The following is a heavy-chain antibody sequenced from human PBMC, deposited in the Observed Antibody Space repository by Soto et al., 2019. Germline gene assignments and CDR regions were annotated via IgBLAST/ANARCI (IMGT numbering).Heavy chain of an antibody. J-gene: IGHJ6*02. CDR1: GFTFSSYA. CDR2: ISYDGSNK. V-gene: IGHV3-30-3*01. CDR3: ARDKQQLEYYYYGMDV. Sequence: PGGSLRLSCAASGFTFSSYAMHWVRQAPGKGLEWVAVISYDGSNKYYADSVKGRFTISRDNSKNTLYLQMNSLRAEDTAVYYCARDKQQLEYYYYGMDVWGQGTTVTVSS. D-gene: IGHD6-13*01.